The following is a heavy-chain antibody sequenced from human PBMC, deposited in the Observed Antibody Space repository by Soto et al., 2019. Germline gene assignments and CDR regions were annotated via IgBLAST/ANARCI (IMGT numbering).Heavy chain of an antibody. CDR2: IYHSGST. D-gene: IGHD1-26*01. CDR3: ASPMGGAFDI. V-gene: IGHV4-4*02. J-gene: IGHJ3*02. CDR1: GGSIRSSNW. Sequence: PSETLSLTCAVSGGSIRSSNWRGWGRQPPGKGLEWIGEIYHSGSTNYNPSLKSLVTKSVDKSKNQFSLKLSSLTAADTAAHYCASPMGGAFDIRGQGTMVT.